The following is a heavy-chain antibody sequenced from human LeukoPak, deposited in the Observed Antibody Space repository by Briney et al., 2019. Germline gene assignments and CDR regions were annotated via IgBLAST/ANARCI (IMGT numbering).Heavy chain of an antibody. Sequence: PGGSLRLSCAASGFTFTNYWMTWVRQAPGKGLEFVANINQDESVKNYVDSVKGRFTISRDNAENSLHLRMNSLRVEDTAVYYCARDPGSSAFDYWGQGTLVTVSS. D-gene: IGHD5/OR15-5a*01. V-gene: IGHV3-7*01. CDR1: GFTFTNYW. CDR3: ARDPGSSAFDY. CDR2: INQDESVK. J-gene: IGHJ4*02.